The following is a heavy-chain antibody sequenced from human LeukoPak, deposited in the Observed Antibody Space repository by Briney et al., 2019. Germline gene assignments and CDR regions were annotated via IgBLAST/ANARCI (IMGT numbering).Heavy chain of an antibody. CDR2: IIPILGIA. Sequence: SVKVSCKASGGTFSSYAISWGRQAPGQGLEWMGRIIPILGIANYAQKFQGRVTITADKSTSTAYMELSSLRSEDTAVYYCARDRDDCGDYRRVLYDYWGQGTLVTVSS. V-gene: IGHV1-69*04. J-gene: IGHJ4*02. CDR1: GGTFSSYA. D-gene: IGHD4-17*01. CDR3: ARDRDDCGDYRRVLYDY.